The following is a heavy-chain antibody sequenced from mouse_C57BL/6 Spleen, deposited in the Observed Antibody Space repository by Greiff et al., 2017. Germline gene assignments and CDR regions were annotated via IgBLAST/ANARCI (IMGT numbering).Heavy chain of an antibody. V-gene: IGHV1-77*01. CDR3: ARSDCDYLGYYAMDY. CDR1: GYTFTDYS. Sequence: VQLQQSGAELVKPGASVKISCKASGYTFTDYSINWVKQRPGQGLEWIGKIGPGSGSTYYNEKFKGKATLTADKSSSTAYMQLSSLTSEDSAVYFCARSDCDYLGYYAMDYWGQGTSVTVSS. J-gene: IGHJ4*01. CDR2: IGPGSGST. D-gene: IGHD2-4*01.